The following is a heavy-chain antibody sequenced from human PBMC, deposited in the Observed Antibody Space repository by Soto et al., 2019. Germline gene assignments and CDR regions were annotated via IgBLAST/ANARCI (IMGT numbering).Heavy chain of an antibody. CDR1: GFTFGDYA. V-gene: IGHV3-49*04. J-gene: IGHJ4*02. CDR2: IRSKAYGGTT. CDR3: AVNDYLDY. Sequence: PGGSLRLSCTASGFTFGDYAMSWVRQAPGKGLEWVGFIRSKAYGGTTEYAASVKGRFTISRDDSKSIAYLQMNSLKTEDTAVYFCAVNDYLDYWGQGALVTVSS.